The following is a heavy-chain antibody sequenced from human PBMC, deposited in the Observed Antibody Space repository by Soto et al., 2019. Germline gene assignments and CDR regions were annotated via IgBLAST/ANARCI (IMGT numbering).Heavy chain of an antibody. CDR2: INHSGST. CDR3: ARGVPTVVTFRVSGMDV. Sequence: SETLSLTSAVYGGTFIGYYWTWIRQPPGTGLEWIGEINHSGSTNYNPSLKSRVTISVDTSKNQFSLKLSSVTAADTAVYYCARGVPTVVTFRVSGMDVWGQGTTVTVSS. CDR1: GGTFIGYY. D-gene: IGHD4-17*01. V-gene: IGHV4-34*01. J-gene: IGHJ6*02.